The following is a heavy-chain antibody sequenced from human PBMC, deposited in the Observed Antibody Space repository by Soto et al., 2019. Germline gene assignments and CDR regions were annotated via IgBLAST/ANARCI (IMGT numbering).Heavy chain of an antibody. Sequence: QVQLVESGGGVVQPGGSLRLSCQASGFNFDNYGMHWVRQAPGTGLEWVAVITYDGSFQYYADSVKGRFTISRDNSKNTLSLHLNTLKPEDTAVYHCAKDRVGGSFYTPLAFWGQGTLVTVSS. V-gene: IGHV3-30*18. D-gene: IGHD3-3*01. CDR3: AKDRVGGSFYTPLAF. CDR2: ITYDGSFQ. J-gene: IGHJ4*02. CDR1: GFNFDNYG.